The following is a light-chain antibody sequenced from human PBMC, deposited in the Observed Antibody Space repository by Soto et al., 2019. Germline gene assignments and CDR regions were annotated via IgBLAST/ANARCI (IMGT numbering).Light chain of an antibody. CDR3: QQYYSTPRT. J-gene: IGKJ1*01. Sequence: DIVMTQSPDSLAVSLGERATINCKSSQSVLYSSNNKNYLAWYQQKPGQPPKLLIYWASTRESGVPDRFSGSGSGTDFNLTISSLQAEDVAVYYCQQYYSTPRTFGQGIKVEIK. V-gene: IGKV4-1*01. CDR1: QSVLYSSNNKNY. CDR2: WAS.